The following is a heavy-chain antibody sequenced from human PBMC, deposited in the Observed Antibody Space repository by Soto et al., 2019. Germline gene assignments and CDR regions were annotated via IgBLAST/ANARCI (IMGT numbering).Heavy chain of an antibody. Sequence: QVQLVQSGAEVKKPGASVKVSCKASGYTFSSYGISWVRQAPGQGLEWMGWISGYNGNTYYAQKFQGRVTMTTDTSKGTAYMELRGLRSDDTAVYYCARDFYYDRSLLTPYGMDVWGQGTTVTVSS. V-gene: IGHV1-18*01. D-gene: IGHD3-22*01. CDR1: GYTFSSYG. CDR2: ISGYNGNT. CDR3: ARDFYYDRSLLTPYGMDV. J-gene: IGHJ6*02.